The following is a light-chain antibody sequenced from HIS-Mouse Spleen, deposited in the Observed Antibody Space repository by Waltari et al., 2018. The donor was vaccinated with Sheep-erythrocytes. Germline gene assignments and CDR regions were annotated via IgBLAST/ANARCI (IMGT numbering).Light chain of an antibody. CDR3: SSYTSSSTLVV. J-gene: IGLJ2*01. Sequence: QSALTQPASVSGSPGQSITISCTGTSSDVGGYNYVSWYQQHPGKAPKLLCYEVSNRPSGVANRFAGSKSGNTAPLTISGLQAEDEADYYCSSYTSSSTLVVFGGGTKLTVL. V-gene: IGLV2-14*01. CDR1: SSDVGGYNY. CDR2: EVS.